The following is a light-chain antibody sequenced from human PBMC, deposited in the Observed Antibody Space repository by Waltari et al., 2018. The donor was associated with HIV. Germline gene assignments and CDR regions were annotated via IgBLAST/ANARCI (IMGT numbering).Light chain of an antibody. CDR2: GAS. Sequence: EIVMTQSPVSLSVSPGEGATLSCRASQSVYNNVAWYQQQSGQAPRLLIFGASTRAYGVPLRFSGSGSGTEFTLTISSLRSEYFVVYYCQQYDRWPQTFGQGTKLEIK. J-gene: IGKJ2*01. CDR3: QQYDRWPQT. V-gene: IGKV3-15*01. CDR1: QSVYNN.